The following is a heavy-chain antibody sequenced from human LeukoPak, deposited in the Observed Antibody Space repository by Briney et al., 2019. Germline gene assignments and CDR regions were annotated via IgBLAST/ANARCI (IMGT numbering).Heavy chain of an antibody. D-gene: IGHD3-22*01. CDR3: ARDRDYYDSKAFDI. CDR2: INQDGTDK. J-gene: IGHJ3*02. V-gene: IGHV3-7*01. Sequence: GGSLRLSCAASGFTFSNYWMSWVRQAPGKGLEWVANINQDGTDKYYVDSVKGRFTISRDDAKNSVFLQMNSLRAEDTAVYYCARDRDYYDSKAFDIWGQGTMVTVSS. CDR1: GFTFSNYW.